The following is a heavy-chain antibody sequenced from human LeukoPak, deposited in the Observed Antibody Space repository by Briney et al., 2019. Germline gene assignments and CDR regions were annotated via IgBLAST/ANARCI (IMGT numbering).Heavy chain of an antibody. CDR1: GFTFSNYW. D-gene: IGHD6-19*01. J-gene: IGHJ4*02. CDR3: ARTSREQWLTIDY. Sequence: GGSLRLSCAASGFTFSNYWMNWVRQVPGKGLEWVANIKQDGSAKYYVDSVKGRFTISRDNAKNSLYLQMNSLGAEDTAVYYCARTSREQWLTIDYWGPGTLVTFSS. CDR2: IKQDGSAK. V-gene: IGHV3-7*04.